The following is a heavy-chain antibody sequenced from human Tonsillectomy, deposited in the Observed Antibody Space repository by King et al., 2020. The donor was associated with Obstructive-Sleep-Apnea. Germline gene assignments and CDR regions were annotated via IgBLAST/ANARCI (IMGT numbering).Heavy chain of an antibody. J-gene: IGHJ3*02. CDR2: CNPSGGTT. CDR1: GYTFTSYY. V-gene: IGHV1-46*01. Sequence: QLVQSGAEVKKPGASVKVSCKASGYTFTSYYIHWVRQAPGQGLEWMGICNPSGGTTTYAQKFQGRVTMTRDTSSSTVYMELSGLRSEDTALYYCARGRGYTGYDGFDIWGHGTMVTVSS. D-gene: IGHD5-12*01. CDR3: ARGRGYTGYDGFDI.